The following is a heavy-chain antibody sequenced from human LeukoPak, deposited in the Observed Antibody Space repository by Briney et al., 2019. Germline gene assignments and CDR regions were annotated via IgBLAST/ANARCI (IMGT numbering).Heavy chain of an antibody. CDR2: IRGKAYGGTT. Sequence: GGSLRLSCTSSGFTFGDYAMSWFHQAPGKGLEWVAFIRGKAYGGTTEYAASVKGRFIISRDDSKSIAYLQMNSLKTEDTAVYYCTKYSGRIDYWGQGTPVTVSS. J-gene: IGHJ4*02. CDR3: TKYSGRIDY. V-gene: IGHV3-49*03. D-gene: IGHD5-18*01. CDR1: GFTFGDYA.